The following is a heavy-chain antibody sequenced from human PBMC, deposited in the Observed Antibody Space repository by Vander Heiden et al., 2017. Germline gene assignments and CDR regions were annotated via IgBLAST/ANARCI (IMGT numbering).Heavy chain of an antibody. Sequence: QLQLQQSGPGLVKPSETLSLTCTVSGGSISSSSYYWGWIRQPPGKGLEWIGSIYYSGSTYYNPSLKSRVTISVDTSKNQFSLKLSSVTAADTAVYYCARQDGLVPDYWGQGTLVTVSS. D-gene: IGHD3-9*01. CDR3: ARQDGLVPDY. CDR2: IYYSGST. V-gene: IGHV4-39*01. J-gene: IGHJ4*02. CDR1: GGSISSSSYY.